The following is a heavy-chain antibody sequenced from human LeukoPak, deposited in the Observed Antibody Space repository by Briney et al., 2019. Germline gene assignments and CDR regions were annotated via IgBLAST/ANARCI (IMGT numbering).Heavy chain of an antibody. V-gene: IGHV3-7*01. J-gene: IGHJ6*02. Sequence: GRSLRLSCAASGFTFSDYWMTWVRQAPGKGPEWVANIKKDGSEEHYVDSVKGRFTVSRDNAQNSLFLQMNSLRVEDTAVYYCATYKNWVAGDVWGQGTTVSVSS. CDR3: ATYKNWVAGDV. D-gene: IGHD7-27*01. CDR2: IKKDGSEE. CDR1: GFTFSDYW.